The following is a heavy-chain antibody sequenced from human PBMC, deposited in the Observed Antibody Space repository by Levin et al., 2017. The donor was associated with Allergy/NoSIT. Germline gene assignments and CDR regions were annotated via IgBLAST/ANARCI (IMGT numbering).Heavy chain of an antibody. CDR2: IWFDGTKQ. CDR1: GFTFSTYG. D-gene: IGHD2-21*01. CDR3: ARLRSTGDHDY. Sequence: GESLKISCAASGFTFSTYGMHWVRQAPGKGLEWVAVIWFDGTKQYYADSVKGRFTISRDNSKNTLYLQMNSLSAEDTAVYYCARLRSTGDHDYWGQGTRVTVSS. V-gene: IGHV3-33*01. J-gene: IGHJ4*02.